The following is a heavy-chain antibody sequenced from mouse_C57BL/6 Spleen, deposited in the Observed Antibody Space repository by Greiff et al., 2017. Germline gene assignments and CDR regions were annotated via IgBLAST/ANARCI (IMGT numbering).Heavy chain of an antibody. J-gene: IGHJ2*01. CDR2: INPSTGGT. CDR1: GYSFTGYY. D-gene: IGHD2-12*01. Sequence: EVQLQQSGPELVKPGASVKISCKASGYSFTGYYMNWVKQSPEKSLEWIGEINPSTGGTTYNQKFKAKATLTVDKSSSTAYMQLKSLTSEDSAVYYCARSPIRGYWGQGTTLTVSS. V-gene: IGHV1-42*01. CDR3: ARSPIRGY.